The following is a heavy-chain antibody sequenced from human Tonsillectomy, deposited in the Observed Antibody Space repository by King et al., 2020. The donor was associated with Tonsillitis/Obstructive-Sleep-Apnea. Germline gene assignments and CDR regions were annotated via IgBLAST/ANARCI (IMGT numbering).Heavy chain of an antibody. CDR3: ARRTPVQFERRYYYYYMDV. Sequence: VQLVESGAEVKKPGESLKISCKGSGYNFTNYWIGWVRQMPGKGLEWMGIIYPGDSDTRYSPSFQGQVTISADKSITTAYLQWSSLKASDTAMYYCARRTPVQFERRYYYYYMDVWGKGTTVTVSS. D-gene: IGHD1-1*01. CDR1: GYNFTNYW. CDR2: IYPGDSDT. V-gene: IGHV5-51*01. J-gene: IGHJ6*03.